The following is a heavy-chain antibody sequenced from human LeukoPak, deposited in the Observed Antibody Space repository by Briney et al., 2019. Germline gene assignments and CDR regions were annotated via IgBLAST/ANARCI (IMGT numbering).Heavy chain of an antibody. J-gene: IGHJ4*02. D-gene: IGHD3-22*01. CDR3: AKDGGSGYYYFDY. V-gene: IGHV3-23*01. Sequence: PGGSLRLSCAASGFTFSSYAMSWVRQAPGKGLEWVSAISGSGGGTYYADSVKGRFTISRDNSKNTLYVQMNSLRAEDTAVYYCAKDGGSGYYYFDYWGQGTLVTVSS. CDR2: ISGSGGGT. CDR1: GFTFSSYA.